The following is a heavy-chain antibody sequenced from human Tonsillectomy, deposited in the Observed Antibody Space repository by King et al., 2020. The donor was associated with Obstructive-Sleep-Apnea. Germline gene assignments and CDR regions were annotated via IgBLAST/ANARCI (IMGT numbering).Heavy chain of an antibody. CDR2: ISWIGGSR. Sequence: EVQLVESGGGLAQPGRSLRLSCAASGFTFDDYAMHWVRQAPGKGLEWVSGISWIGGSRGYADSVKGRFTISRDNAKSSLYLQMNSLRAEDTALYYCAKDISYDILTGDFDYWGQGTLVTVSS. D-gene: IGHD3-9*01. CDR3: AKDISYDILTGDFDY. CDR1: GFTFDDYA. J-gene: IGHJ4*02. V-gene: IGHV3-9*01.